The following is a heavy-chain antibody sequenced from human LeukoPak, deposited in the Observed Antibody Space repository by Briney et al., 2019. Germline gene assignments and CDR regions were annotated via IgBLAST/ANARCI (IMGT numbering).Heavy chain of an antibody. CDR1: GFAFRNYG. Sequence: GGSLRLSCAAPGFAFRNYGVHWVRQAPGKGLEWVTFIRDDGSIKNYADSVKGRFTISRDNSKNTMYLQMNSLRAEDTAIYYCAKDLGTRSVHDALDIWGQGTMVTVSS. J-gene: IGHJ3*02. CDR3: AKDLGTRSVHDALDI. D-gene: IGHD1-1*01. CDR2: IRDDGSIK. V-gene: IGHV3-30*02.